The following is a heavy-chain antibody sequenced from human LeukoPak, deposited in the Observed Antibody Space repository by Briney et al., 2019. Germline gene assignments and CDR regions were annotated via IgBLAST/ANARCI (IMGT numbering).Heavy chain of an antibody. CDR2: INPSGGST. CDR1: GYTFTSYY. D-gene: IGHD1-26*01. CDR3: ARDRVRGSYYRSYFDY. Sequence: ASVKVSCKASGYTFTSYYMHWVRQAPGQGFEWMGIINPSGGSTSYAQKFQGRVTMTRDMSTSTVYMELSSLRSEDTAVYYCARDRVRGSYYRSYFDYWGQGTLVTVSS. V-gene: IGHV1-46*01. J-gene: IGHJ4*02.